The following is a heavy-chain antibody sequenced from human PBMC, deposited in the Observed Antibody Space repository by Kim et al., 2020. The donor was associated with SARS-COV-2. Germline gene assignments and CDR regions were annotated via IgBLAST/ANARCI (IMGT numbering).Heavy chain of an antibody. CDR1: GYTFTNYA. Sequence: ASVKVSCKASGYTFTNYAIHWVRQAPGQRLEWMGWINAGNGNTKYSQKFQGRVTITRDRSASTAYMELSSLRSEDTAVYYCARSPGSGPLGHWGQGTLVTVSS. CDR3: ARSPGSGPLGH. J-gene: IGHJ4*02. V-gene: IGHV1-3*01. D-gene: IGHD3-10*01. CDR2: INAGNGNT.